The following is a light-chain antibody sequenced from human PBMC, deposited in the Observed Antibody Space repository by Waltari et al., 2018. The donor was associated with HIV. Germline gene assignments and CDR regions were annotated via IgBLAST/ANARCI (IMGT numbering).Light chain of an antibody. Sequence: DIQMTQSPSSLSASVGDRVTITCRASQSISSYLNWYQQKPGKAPKLLIYAASSLQSGVPSRFSGSGSGTDFTLTIGSLQPEDFATYYCQQTYRIPLTFGPGTKVDIK. J-gene: IGKJ3*01. CDR2: AAS. CDR1: QSISSY. CDR3: QQTYRIPLT. V-gene: IGKV1-39*01.